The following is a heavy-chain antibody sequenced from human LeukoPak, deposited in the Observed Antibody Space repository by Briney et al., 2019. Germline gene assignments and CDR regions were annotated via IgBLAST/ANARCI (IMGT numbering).Heavy chain of an antibody. CDR2: INPSGGST. V-gene: IGHV1-46*01. CDR1: GYTFTSYY. J-gene: IGHJ6*02. Sequence: ASVKVSCKASGYTFTSYYMHWVRQAPGQGLEWMGIINPSGGSTSYAQKFQGRVTMTRDTSTSTVYMELSSLRSEDTAVYYCAREMGDCSSTSCPYGMGVWGQGTTVTVSS. D-gene: IGHD2-2*01. CDR3: AREMGDCSSTSCPYGMGV.